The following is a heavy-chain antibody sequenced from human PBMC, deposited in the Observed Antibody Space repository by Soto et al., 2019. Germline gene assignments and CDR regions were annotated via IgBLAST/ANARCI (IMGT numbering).Heavy chain of an antibody. CDR3: ARGGGGYFFGC. CDR1: DGSISTYY. V-gene: IGHV4-59*01. J-gene: IGHJ4*02. CDR2: IYYSGNT. D-gene: IGHD2-15*01. Sequence: SETLSLTCTVSDGSISTYYWSWIRQPPGKGLEWIGYIYYSGNTNYNPSLKSRVTISIDTSKNQFSLKLSSVTAADTAVYYCARGGGGYFFGCWGQGTLVTVSA.